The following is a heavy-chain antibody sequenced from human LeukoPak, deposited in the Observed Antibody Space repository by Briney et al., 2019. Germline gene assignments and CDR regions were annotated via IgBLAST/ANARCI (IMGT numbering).Heavy chain of an antibody. CDR2: IKQDGSER. CDR1: GFTLSSYW. CDR3: ARIRFGESYAPKSYYYYYMDV. Sequence: GGSLRLSCAASGFTLSSYWMSWVRQAPGKGLEWVANIKQDGSERYYVDSVKGRFTISRDNAKNSLYLQMNRLRVEDTAVYYCARIRFGESYAPKSYYYYYMDVWGIGTTVTISS. J-gene: IGHJ6*03. D-gene: IGHD3-10*01. V-gene: IGHV3-7*01.